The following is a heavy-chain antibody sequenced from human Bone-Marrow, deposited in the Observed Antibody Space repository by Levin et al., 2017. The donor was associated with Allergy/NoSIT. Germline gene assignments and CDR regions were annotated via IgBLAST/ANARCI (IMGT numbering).Heavy chain of an antibody. J-gene: IGHJ4*02. Sequence: SVKVSCKVSGGTFNSYTISWVRQAPGQWLEWMARIIPILAATKYAQKFQGRVTITADKSTSTAYMELSSLRSDDTAVYYCARDPGSTYYYDSSAYRTDYYFDYWGQGTLVTVSS. V-gene: IGHV1-69*08. CDR1: GGTFNSYT. D-gene: IGHD3-22*01. CDR2: IIPILAAT. CDR3: ARDPGSTYYYDSSAYRTDYYFDY.